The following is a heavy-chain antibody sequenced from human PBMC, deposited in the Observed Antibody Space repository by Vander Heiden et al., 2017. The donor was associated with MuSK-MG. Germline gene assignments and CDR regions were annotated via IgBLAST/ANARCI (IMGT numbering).Heavy chain of an antibody. Sequence: QLQLQESGPGLVKPSETLSITCTVSGGPISSSSYYWVWSRQPPGKGLEWIGIIYYSGSTYYTPSLKSRVTISVDTSKNQFSLKLSSVTAADTAVYYCARFTYYYDSSGYYFDYWCQGTLVTVSS. V-gene: IGHV4-39*01. CDR3: ARFTYYYDSSGYYFDY. D-gene: IGHD3-22*01. J-gene: IGHJ4*02. CDR1: GGPISSSSYY. CDR2: IYYSGST.